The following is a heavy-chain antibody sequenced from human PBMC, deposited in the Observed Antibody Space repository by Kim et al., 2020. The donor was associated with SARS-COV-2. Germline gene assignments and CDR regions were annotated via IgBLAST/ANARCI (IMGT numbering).Heavy chain of an antibody. J-gene: IGHJ4*02. V-gene: IGHV5-51*01. CDR2: IYPGDSDT. Sequence: GESLKISCKGSGYSFTSYWIGWVRQMPGKGLEWMGIIYPGDSDTRYSPSFQGQVTISADKSISTAYLQWSSLKASDTAMYYCARHFGGDCSGGSCFPFDYWGQGTLVTVSS. CDR3: ARHFGGDCSGGSCFPFDY. CDR1: GYSFTSYW. D-gene: IGHD2-15*01.